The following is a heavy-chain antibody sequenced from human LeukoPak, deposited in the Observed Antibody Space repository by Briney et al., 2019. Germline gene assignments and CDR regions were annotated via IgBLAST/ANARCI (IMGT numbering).Heavy chain of an antibody. CDR1: GGSISGYY. J-gene: IGHJ4*02. Sequence: SETLSLTCTVSGGSISGYYWSWIRQPPGKGLEWVGYIYSSGSTIYNPSLKSRVTISVDTSKNQFSLNLSSVTAADTAVFYCARYVHSSGWPRFDYWGQGTLVTASS. CDR3: ARYVHSSGWPRFDY. CDR2: IYSSGST. D-gene: IGHD6-19*01. V-gene: IGHV4-59*01.